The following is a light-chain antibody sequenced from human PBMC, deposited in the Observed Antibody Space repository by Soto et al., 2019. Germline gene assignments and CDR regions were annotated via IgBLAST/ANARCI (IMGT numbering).Light chain of an antibody. V-gene: IGKV3-20*01. J-gene: IGKJ1*01. Sequence: EIVLTQSPGTLSLSPGERATLSCRASESVSSPYLAWYQQKPGQAPRLLIHGASSRATGIPDRFSGSGSGTDFTHTISRLEPEDFAVYYCQQFGSSWTFGQGTKVEIK. CDR1: ESVSSPY. CDR2: GAS. CDR3: QQFGSSWT.